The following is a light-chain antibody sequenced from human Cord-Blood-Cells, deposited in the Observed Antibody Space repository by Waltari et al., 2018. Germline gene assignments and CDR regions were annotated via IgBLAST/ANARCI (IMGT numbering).Light chain of an antibody. CDR1: QSISSW. V-gene: IGKV1-5*03. Sequence: DIQMTQSPSTLSASVGDRVTITCRASQSISSWLAWYQQKPGKAPKLLIYKASSLESGGPSRFSGSGSGTEFTLTISSLQPDDFATYYCQQYNSYSFYTFGQGTKLEIK. J-gene: IGKJ2*01. CDR3: QQYNSYSFYT. CDR2: KAS.